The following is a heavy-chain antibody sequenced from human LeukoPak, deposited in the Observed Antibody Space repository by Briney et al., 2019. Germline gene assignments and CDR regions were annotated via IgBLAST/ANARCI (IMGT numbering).Heavy chain of an antibody. D-gene: IGHD3-3*02. CDR3: ARIRNRADDP. CDR1: GFTFSSHA. J-gene: IGHJ5*02. Sequence: GGSLRLSCAASGFTFSSHAMHWVRQAPGKGLEWVAVISRDGRRIYYTDSAKGRFIISRDNSKNTLSLQMNSLRAEDTAVYYCARIRNRADDPWGQGTLVTVSS. V-gene: IGHV3-30*04. CDR2: ISRDGRRI.